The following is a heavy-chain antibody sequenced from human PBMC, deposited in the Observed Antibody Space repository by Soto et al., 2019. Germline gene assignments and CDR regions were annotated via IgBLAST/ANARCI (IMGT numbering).Heavy chain of an antibody. CDR2: IYYSGST. CDR3: ARVIVVVAASGPNWFDP. V-gene: IGHV4-59*12. J-gene: IGHJ5*02. CDR1: GGSINDFY. Sequence: PSETLSLTCTVSGGSINDFYWSWIRQPPGKGLEWIGYIYYSGSTDYNPSLKGRVTMSVDTSKNQFSLKLSSVTAADTAVYYCARVIVVVAASGPNWFDPWGQGTLVTVSS. D-gene: IGHD2-15*01.